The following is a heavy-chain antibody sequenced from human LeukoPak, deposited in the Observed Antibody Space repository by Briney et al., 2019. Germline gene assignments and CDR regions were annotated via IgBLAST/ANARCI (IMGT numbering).Heavy chain of an antibody. Sequence: GGSLRLSCAASGFIVNSNYLSWVRQAPGKGLEWVSYISDSGRTTFYADSVKGRFTISRDNAKNSLYLQMSSLRVEDTAVYYCASWAGNTQSDSWSGPFDYWGQGTLVTVSS. CDR2: ISDSGRTT. D-gene: IGHD3-3*01. J-gene: IGHJ4*02. CDR1: GFIVNSNY. CDR3: ASWAGNTQSDSWSGPFDY. V-gene: IGHV3-11*04.